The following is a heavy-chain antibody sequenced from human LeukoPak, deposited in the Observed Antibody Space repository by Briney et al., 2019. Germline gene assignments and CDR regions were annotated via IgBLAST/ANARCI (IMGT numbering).Heavy chain of an antibody. Sequence: ASVKVSCKASGYTLTSYYMHWVRQAPGQGLEWMGIINPSGGSTSYAQKFQGRVTMTRDTSTSTVYMELSSLRSEDTAVYYCARDRAVAGVYYYYGMDVWGQGTTVTVSS. CDR2: INPSGGST. V-gene: IGHV1-46*01. CDR1: GYTLTSYY. J-gene: IGHJ6*02. D-gene: IGHD6-19*01. CDR3: ARDRAVAGVYYYYGMDV.